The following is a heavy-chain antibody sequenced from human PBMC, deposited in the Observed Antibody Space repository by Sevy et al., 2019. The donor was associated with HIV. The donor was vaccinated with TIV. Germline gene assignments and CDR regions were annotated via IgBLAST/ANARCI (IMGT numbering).Heavy chain of an antibody. Sequence: ASVKVSCKASGYTFTGYYMHWVRQAPGQGLEWMGWINPNSGGTNYAQKFQGRVTMTRDTSISTAYMELSRLRSDDTAVYYCARPAAQPHYYDSSGYYFDWYFDLWGRGTLVIVSS. J-gene: IGHJ2*01. D-gene: IGHD3-22*01. V-gene: IGHV1-2*02. CDR3: ARPAAQPHYYDSSGYYFDWYFDL. CDR2: INPNSGGT. CDR1: GYTFTGYY.